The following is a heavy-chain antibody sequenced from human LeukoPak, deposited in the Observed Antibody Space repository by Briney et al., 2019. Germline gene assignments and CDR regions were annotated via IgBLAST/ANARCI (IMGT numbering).Heavy chain of an antibody. Sequence: GGSLRLSCAASGFTFSGSGMHWVRQAPGKGLEWVTFIRYDGSNKYYTDSVKGRFTISRDNSKNTLFLQMDSLRAEDTAVYYCARDYDFWSGYYSPTRGYFGYWGQGTLVTVSS. J-gene: IGHJ4*02. CDR2: IRYDGSNK. V-gene: IGHV3-30*02. CDR3: ARDYDFWSGYYSPTRGYFGY. D-gene: IGHD3-3*01. CDR1: GFTFSGSG.